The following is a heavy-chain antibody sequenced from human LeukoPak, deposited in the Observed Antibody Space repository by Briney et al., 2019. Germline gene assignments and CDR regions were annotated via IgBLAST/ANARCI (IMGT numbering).Heavy chain of an antibody. J-gene: IGHJ4*02. CDR3: ARNAYEGYSSSWFPDY. CDR1: GFTFSSYA. Sequence: GGSLRLSCAASGFTFSSYAMSWVRQAPGKGLEWVSGINWNGGSTGYADSVKGRFTISRDNAKNSLYLQMNSLRAEDTALYYCARNAYEGYSSSWFPDYWGQGTLVTVSS. V-gene: IGHV3-20*04. CDR2: INWNGGST. D-gene: IGHD6-13*01.